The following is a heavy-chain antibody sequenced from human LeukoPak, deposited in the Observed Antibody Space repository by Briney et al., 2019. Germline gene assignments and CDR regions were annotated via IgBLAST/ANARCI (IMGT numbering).Heavy chain of an antibody. D-gene: IGHD2-2*01. CDR3: AKETLGYCSSTSCYGIDY. CDR2: IRYDGRDK. J-gene: IGHJ4*02. Sequence: GGSLRLSCAASGFTFSSYGMHWVRQAPGKGLEWVTCIRYDGRDKYYADSVKGRFTISRDNSKDTLYLQMNSLRAEDTAVYYCAKETLGYCSSTSCYGIDYWGQGTLVTVSS. V-gene: IGHV3-30*02. CDR1: GFTFSSYG.